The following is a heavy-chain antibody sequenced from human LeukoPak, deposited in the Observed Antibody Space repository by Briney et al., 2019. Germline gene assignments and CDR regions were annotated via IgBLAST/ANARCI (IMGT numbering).Heavy chain of an antibody. Sequence: GSSVKVSCKASGGTFSSYAISWVRQAPGQGLEWMGGIIPIFGTANYAQKFQGRVTITADESTSTVYMELSSLRSEDTAVYYCARDRRGLRYFDWLHYMDVWGKGTTVTVSS. D-gene: IGHD3-9*01. CDR1: GGTFSSYA. CDR3: ARDRRGLRYFDWLHYMDV. CDR2: IIPIFGTA. J-gene: IGHJ6*03. V-gene: IGHV1-69*01.